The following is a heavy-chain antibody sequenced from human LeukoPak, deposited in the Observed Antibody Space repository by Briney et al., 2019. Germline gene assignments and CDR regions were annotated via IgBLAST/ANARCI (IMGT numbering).Heavy chain of an antibody. Sequence: PSETLSLTCTVSGGSIRSSYYYWGWIRQPPGKGLGWIGSIYDSGSTYYNPSLKSRVTISVDTSKNQSSLKLNSVTAADTAVYYCAAQRSQRYSGYDLAHRGRNWFDPWGQGTLVTVSS. CDR1: GGSIRSSYYY. CDR3: AAQRSQRYSGYDLAHRGRNWFDP. CDR2: IYDSGST. J-gene: IGHJ5*02. V-gene: IGHV4-39*01. D-gene: IGHD5-12*01.